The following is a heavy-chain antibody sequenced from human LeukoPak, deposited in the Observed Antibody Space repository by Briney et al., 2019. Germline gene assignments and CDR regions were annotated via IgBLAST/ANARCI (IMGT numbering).Heavy chain of an antibody. J-gene: IGHJ5*02. CDR1: GFTFSSYA. CDR2: ISYDGSNK. CDR3: ARGSIVVVNEDDNWFDP. V-gene: IGHV3-30*04. Sequence: GGSLRLSCAASGFTFSSYAMHWVRQAPGKGLEWVAVISYDGSNKYYADSVKGRFTISRDNSKNTLYLQMNSLRAEDTAVYYCARGSIVVVNEDDNWFDPWGQGTLVTVSS. D-gene: IGHD3-22*01.